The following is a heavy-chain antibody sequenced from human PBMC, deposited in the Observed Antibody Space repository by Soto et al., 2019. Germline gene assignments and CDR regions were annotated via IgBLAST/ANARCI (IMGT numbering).Heavy chain of an antibody. V-gene: IGHV3-48*02. CDR1: GFSFSNYA. Sequence: EVQLVESGGGLVQPGGSRRVSCAASGFSFSNYAMNWVRQAPGKGLEWVSYISIGSGSIFYADSVKGRFTISRDDAKNSLYMLMNTLRDEDTTVYYCVRDDRWAFDFWGQWTIVTVCS. CDR2: ISIGSGSI. CDR3: VRDDRWAFDF. D-gene: IGHD3-22*01. J-gene: IGHJ3*01.